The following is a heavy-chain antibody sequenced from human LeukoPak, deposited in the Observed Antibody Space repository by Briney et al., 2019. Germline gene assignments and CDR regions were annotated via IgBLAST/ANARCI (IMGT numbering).Heavy chain of an antibody. D-gene: IGHD3-10*01. V-gene: IGHV3-7*01. CDR2: IKKDGSEK. CDR1: GFTFSDYW. J-gene: IGHJ5*02. Sequence: GGSLRLSCAASGFTFSDYWMSWIRQAPGKGLEWVANIKKDGSEKHYVESVRGRLTISRDNAKNSLYLEMNSLRAEDTAVFYCARYYYGSGTSFDPWGQGTLVTVSS. CDR3: ARYYYGSGTSFDP.